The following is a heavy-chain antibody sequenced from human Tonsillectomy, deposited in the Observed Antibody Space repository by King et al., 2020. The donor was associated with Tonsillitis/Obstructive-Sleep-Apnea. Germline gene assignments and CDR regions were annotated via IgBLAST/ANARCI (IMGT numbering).Heavy chain of an antibody. CDR3: ARGFRSGWYPAFDV. V-gene: IGHV4-34*01. Sequence: VQLQQWGAGLLKPSETLSLTCAVYGGSFSGYYWNWIRQPPGKGLEWIGEINHSGGTNYSPSLKSRVTVSVDTSKNQFSLKVSSVTAAETGGYYCARGFRSGWYPAFDVWGPGTVVTVSS. CDR1: GGSFSGYY. D-gene: IGHD6-19*01. CDR2: INHSGGT. J-gene: IGHJ3*01.